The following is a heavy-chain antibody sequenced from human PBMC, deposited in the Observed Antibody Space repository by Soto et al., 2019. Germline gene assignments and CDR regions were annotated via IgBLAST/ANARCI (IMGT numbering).Heavy chain of an antibody. D-gene: IGHD3-10*01. V-gene: IGHV1-2*04. CDR1: GDMFDTYT. CDR2: INPRSGGT. Sequence: ASVKVSCKASGDMFDTYTITWMRQAPGQGLEWMGGINPRSGGTNYAQKFQGWVTMTRDTSISTAYMELSRLRSDDTAVYYCARDARGDEAPMDYWGQGTLVTVSS. J-gene: IGHJ4*02. CDR3: ARDARGDEAPMDY.